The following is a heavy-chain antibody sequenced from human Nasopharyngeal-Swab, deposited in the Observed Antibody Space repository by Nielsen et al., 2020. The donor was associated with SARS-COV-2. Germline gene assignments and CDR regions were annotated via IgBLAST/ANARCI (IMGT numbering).Heavy chain of an antibody. CDR3: ARANSGSYFDY. CDR2: IYYSGST. V-gene: IGHV4-31*02. Sequence: PGKGLEWIGYIYYSGSTYYNPSLKSRVTISVDTSKNQFSLKLSSVTAADTAVYYCARANSGSYFDYWGQGTLVTVSS. D-gene: IGHD1-26*01. J-gene: IGHJ4*02.